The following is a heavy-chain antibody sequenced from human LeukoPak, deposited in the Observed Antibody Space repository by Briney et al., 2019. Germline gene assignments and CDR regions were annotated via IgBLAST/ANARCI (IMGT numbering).Heavy chain of an antibody. V-gene: IGHV4-34*01. Sequence: PSETLSLTCAVYGGSSSGYYWSWIRQPPGKGLEWIGEINHSGSTNYNPSLKSRVTISVDTSKNQFSLKLSSVTAADTAVYYCARGRIELLWFGIPQYYFDYWGQGTLVTVSS. CDR2: INHSGST. D-gene: IGHD3-10*01. CDR1: GGSSSGYY. J-gene: IGHJ4*02. CDR3: ARGRIELLWFGIPQYYFDY.